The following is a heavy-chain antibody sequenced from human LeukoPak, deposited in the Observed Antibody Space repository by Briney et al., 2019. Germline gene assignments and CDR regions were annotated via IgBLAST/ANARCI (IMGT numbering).Heavy chain of an antibody. J-gene: IGHJ4*02. CDR3: AREDTYYYGSGSPN. V-gene: IGHV1-18*01. CDR2: ISTYNGNT. CDR1: GYTFTSYG. Sequence: ASVKVSCKASGYTFTSYGISWVRQAPGQGLEWMGWISTYNGNTNYAQKLQGRVTMTTDTSTTTAYMELRSLTSDDTAVYYCAREDTYYYGSGSPNWGQGTLVTVSS. D-gene: IGHD3-10*01.